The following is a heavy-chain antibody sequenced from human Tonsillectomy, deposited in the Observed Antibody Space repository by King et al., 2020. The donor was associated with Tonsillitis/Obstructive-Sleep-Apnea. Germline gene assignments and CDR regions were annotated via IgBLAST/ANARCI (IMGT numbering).Heavy chain of an antibody. J-gene: IGHJ6*03. D-gene: IGHD7-27*01. Sequence: QLQESGPGLVKPSETLSLTCTVSGGSISSSSYYWGWIRQPPGKGLEWIGSIYYSGRTYYNPSLKSRVTISVDTSKNHFSLKLSSVTAADTAVYYCARQVGWGLFYYYMYVWGKGTTVTVSS. CDR2: IYYSGRT. CDR1: GGSISSSSYY. V-gene: IGHV4-39*01. CDR3: ARQVGWGLFYYYMYV.